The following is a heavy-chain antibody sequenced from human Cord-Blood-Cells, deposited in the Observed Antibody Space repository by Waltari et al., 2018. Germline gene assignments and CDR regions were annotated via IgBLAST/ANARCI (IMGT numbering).Heavy chain of an antibody. Sequence: QVQLVESGGGVVQPGRSLRLSCAASGFTFSSYAMHWVRQAPGKGLEWVAVISYDGSNKYYADSVKGRFTISRDNSKNTLYLQMNSLRAEDTAVYYCATFYGSGSYYFDYWGQGTLVTVSS. J-gene: IGHJ4*02. D-gene: IGHD3-10*01. V-gene: IGHV3-30-3*01. CDR3: ATFYGSGSYYFDY. CDR1: GFTFSSYA. CDR2: ISYDGSNK.